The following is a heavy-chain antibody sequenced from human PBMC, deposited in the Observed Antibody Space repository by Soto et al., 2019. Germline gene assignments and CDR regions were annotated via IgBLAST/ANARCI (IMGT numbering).Heavy chain of an antibody. CDR2: INHSGST. J-gene: IGHJ5*02. V-gene: IGHV4-34*01. Sequence: QVQLQQWGAGLLKPSETLSLTCAVYGGSFSGYYWSWIRQPPGKGLEWIGEINHSGSTNYNPSLMCPVTISVSTARTRFSLKLSSVTAADTAVYYCATIERSSHCRACNWFDPWGQGTLVTVSS. CDR1: GGSFSGYY. D-gene: IGHD6-13*01. CDR3: ATIERSSHCRACNWFDP.